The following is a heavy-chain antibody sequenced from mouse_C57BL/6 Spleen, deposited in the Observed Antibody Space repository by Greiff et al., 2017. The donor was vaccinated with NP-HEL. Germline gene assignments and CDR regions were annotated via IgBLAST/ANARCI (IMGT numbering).Heavy chain of an antibody. CDR1: GYAFSSYW. J-gene: IGHJ1*03. V-gene: IGHV1-80*01. D-gene: IGHD1-1*01. CDR3: ALITTVVEGYFDV. CDR2: IYPGDGDT. Sequence: VQLQQSGAELVKPGASVKISCKASGYAFSSYWMNWVKQRPGKGLEWIGQIYPGDGDTNYNGKFKGKATLTADKSSSTAYMQLSSLTSEDSAVYFCALITTVVEGYFDVWGTGTTVTVSS.